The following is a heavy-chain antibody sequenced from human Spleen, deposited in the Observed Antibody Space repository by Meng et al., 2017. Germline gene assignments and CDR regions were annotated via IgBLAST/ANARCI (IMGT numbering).Heavy chain of an antibody. V-gene: IGHV4-61*01. CDR1: GGSVNSGSFY. CDR2: IYNRGGT. CDR3: ATTAGEGWLDP. Sequence: SETLSLTCPVSGGSVNSGSFYWSWIRQPPGKGLEWIGYIYNRGGTYYNPSLKSRVTISVDPSKNQISLNLRSMTAADTAVYSRATTAGEGWLDPWGQGTLVTVSS. J-gene: IGHJ5*02. D-gene: IGHD7-27*01.